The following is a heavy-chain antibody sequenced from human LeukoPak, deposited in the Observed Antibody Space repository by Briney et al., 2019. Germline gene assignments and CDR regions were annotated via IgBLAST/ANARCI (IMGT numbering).Heavy chain of an antibody. CDR1: GFTFSSYA. CDR3: AKDSFLATMLNSYYFDY. Sequence: HPGGSLRLSCAASGFTFSSYAMNWVRQAPGKGLEWVSAISGSGGSTYYADSAKGRFTISRDNSKNTLYLQMNSLRAEDTAVYYCAKDSFLATMLNSYYFDYWGQGTLVTVSS. CDR2: ISGSGGST. J-gene: IGHJ4*02. V-gene: IGHV3-23*01. D-gene: IGHD5-12*01.